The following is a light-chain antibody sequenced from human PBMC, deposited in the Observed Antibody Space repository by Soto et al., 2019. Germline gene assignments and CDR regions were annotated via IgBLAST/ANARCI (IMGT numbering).Light chain of an antibody. CDR2: GVS. CDR3: QQYGISPRT. Sequence: DNLLTQPPGTLSLSPGARVNRSGSASHSVTSKCLAGYRQKHGQGARILVYGVSSRAPGIPDRYSGRWLGTAFTLTISRLEPEDFAVYYCQQYGISPRTFGQGTKVDIK. CDR1: HSVTSKC. V-gene: IGKV3-20*01. J-gene: IGKJ1*01.